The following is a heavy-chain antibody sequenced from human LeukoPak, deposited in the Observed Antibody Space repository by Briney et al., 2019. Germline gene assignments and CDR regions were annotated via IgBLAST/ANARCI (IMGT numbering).Heavy chain of an antibody. J-gene: IGHJ3*02. D-gene: IGHD3-22*01. V-gene: IGHV3-21*01. CDR1: GFTFSRHN. CDR3: ARVGYYDSSDYYHEDGFDI. CDR2: ISSSTSSI. Sequence: GGSLRLSCEGSGFTFSRHNMNWVRQAPGKGLEWVSSISSSTSSIDYADSVKGRFTISRDNAKNSLYLQMNSLRAEDTAVYYCARVGYYDSSDYYHEDGFDIWGQGTMVTVSS.